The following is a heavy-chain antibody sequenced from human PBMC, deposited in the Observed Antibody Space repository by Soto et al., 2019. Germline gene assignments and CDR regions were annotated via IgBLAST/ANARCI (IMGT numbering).Heavy chain of an antibody. CDR1: GGSFGAYF. V-gene: IGHV4-34*01. Sequence: QVQLQQWGAGLLKPSETLSLTCAVSGGSFGAYFWNWIRQSPREGLEWIVEINHSGIANYNPSLKSRVVASVDSSKNQLFLNLRSVTAADTAVYYCAVTATHNSFDPWGQGTLVTVSS. J-gene: IGHJ5*02. D-gene: IGHD2-21*02. CDR3: AVTATHNSFDP. CDR2: INHSGIA.